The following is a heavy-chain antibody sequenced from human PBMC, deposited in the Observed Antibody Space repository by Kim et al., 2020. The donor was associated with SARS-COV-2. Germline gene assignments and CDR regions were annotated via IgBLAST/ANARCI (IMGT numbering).Heavy chain of an antibody. D-gene: IGHD5-18*01. CDR3: ARVSRDAANFYYGMDV. Sequence: KFKGRVTITRDTAASTAYMELSSLRSEDTAVYYCARVSRDAANFYYGMDVWGHGTTVTVSS. J-gene: IGHJ6*02. V-gene: IGHV1-3*01.